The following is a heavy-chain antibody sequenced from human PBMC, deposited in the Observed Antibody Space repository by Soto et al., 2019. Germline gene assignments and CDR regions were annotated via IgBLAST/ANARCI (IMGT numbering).Heavy chain of an antibody. CDR1: GVTLSSYG. CDR2: IWDDGSNK. J-gene: IGHJ6*03. Sequence: GGSLRLSCGGSGVTLSSYGMHWVRQAPGKGMEWVAVIWDDGSNKYHADSVKGRFTISRDNSKNKLYLQMNSLRAEETAVYYCSKHPYKASYSADYYYYFTDVWVNGTTVTVSS. CDR3: SKHPYKASYSADYYYYFTDV. D-gene: IGHD2-15*01. V-gene: IGHV3-33*06.